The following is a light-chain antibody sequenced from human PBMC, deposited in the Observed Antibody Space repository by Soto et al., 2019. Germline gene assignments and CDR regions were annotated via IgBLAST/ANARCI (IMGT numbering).Light chain of an antibody. CDR3: QQSYTTPRT. J-gene: IGKJ2*01. CDR1: LSISSD. Sequence: DIQMTQSPSSLSASVGDRVTITCRASLSISSDLNWYQQKPGKAHKVLIFGASSLQSGVPSRFSGSGSGTDFTLTISSLQPEDSATYYCQQSYTTPRTFGQGTKLEIK. CDR2: GAS. V-gene: IGKV1-39*01.